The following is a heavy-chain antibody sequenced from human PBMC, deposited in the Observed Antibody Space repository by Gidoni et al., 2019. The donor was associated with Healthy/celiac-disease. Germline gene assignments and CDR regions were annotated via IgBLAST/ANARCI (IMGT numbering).Heavy chain of an antibody. D-gene: IGHD3-9*01. J-gene: IGHJ4*02. V-gene: IGHV3-7*01. CDR1: GFTFSSYW. CDR2: IKQDGSEK. CDR3: ARVRVDILTGSYYFDY. Sequence: EVQLVESGGGLVQPGGSLRLSCAASGFTFSSYWMSWVRQAPGKGLEWVANIKQDGSEKYYVDSVKGRFTISRDNAKNSLYLQMNSLRAEDTAVYYCARVRVDILTGSYYFDYWGQGTLVTVSS.